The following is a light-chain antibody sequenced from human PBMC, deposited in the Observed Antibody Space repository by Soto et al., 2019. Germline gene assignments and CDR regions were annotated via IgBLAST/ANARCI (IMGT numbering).Light chain of an antibody. CDR2: AAS. CDR1: QIIGSW. V-gene: IGKV1-12*02. CDR3: QQANSFPFT. J-gene: IGKJ3*01. Sequence: DIQMTQSPSSVSASIGDRVTITCRASQIIGSWLAWYQQKPGKAPTLLIYAASSLQSGVPPRFSGSGSGTDFTLTITSLQAEDSATYYCQQANSFPFTFGHGTKVDIK.